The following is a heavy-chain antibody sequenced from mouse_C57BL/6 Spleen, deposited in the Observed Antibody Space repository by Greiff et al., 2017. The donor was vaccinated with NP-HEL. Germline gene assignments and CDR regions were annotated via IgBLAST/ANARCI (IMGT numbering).Heavy chain of an antibody. J-gene: IGHJ3*01. D-gene: IGHD1-1*01. CDR3: ARVLFITTVEDWFAY. V-gene: IGHV5-4*03. Sequence: EVKVVESGGGLVKPGGSLKLSCAASGFTFSSYAMSWVRQTPEKRLEWVATISDGGSYTYYPDNVKGRFTISRDNAKNNLYLQMSHLKSEDTAMYYCARVLFITTVEDWFAYWGQGTLVTVSA. CDR1: GFTFSSYA. CDR2: ISDGGSYT.